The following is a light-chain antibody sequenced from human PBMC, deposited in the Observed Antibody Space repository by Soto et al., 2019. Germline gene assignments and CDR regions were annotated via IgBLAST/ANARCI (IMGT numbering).Light chain of an antibody. Sequence: DIQMTQSPSSLSASVGDRVTIACRASQSINTFLNRYEVKPGKAPKLLIYAASSLQSGVPSRFSGSGSGTDFTLTISSLQPEDFATYYCQQSYSIPWTFGQGTKVEIK. CDR3: QQSYSIPWT. V-gene: IGKV1-39*01. CDR2: AAS. CDR1: QSINTF. J-gene: IGKJ1*01.